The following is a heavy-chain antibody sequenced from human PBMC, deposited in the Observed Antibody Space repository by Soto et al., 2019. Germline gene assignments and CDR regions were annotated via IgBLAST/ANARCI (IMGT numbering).Heavy chain of an antibody. J-gene: IGHJ4*02. D-gene: IGHD3-10*01. V-gene: IGHV1-24*01. Sequence: GASVKVSCKVSGYTFTELSIHWVRQAPGKGLEWMGAFDPEDGETIYAQKFQGRITMTEDTSTDTAYMELSTLRSEDTAVYYCATDRPISRGVTIYWGQGTLVTVSS. CDR2: FDPEDGET. CDR1: GYTFTELS. CDR3: ATDRPISRGVTIY.